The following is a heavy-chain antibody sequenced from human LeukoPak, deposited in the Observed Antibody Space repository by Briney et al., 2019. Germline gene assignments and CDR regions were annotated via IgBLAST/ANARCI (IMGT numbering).Heavy chain of an antibody. J-gene: IGHJ4*02. CDR2: VWYDGSNT. CDR3: AKGYCRGGSCYSGEDYFDY. CDR1: GFTFSDYY. Sequence: GGSLRLSCAASGFTFSDYYMSWIRQAPGKGLEWVAVVWYDGSNTYYADSVKGRFTISRDNSKNTLYLQMNNLRAEDTAVYYCAKGYCRGGSCYSGEDYFDYWGQGTLVTVSS. V-gene: IGHV3-33*06. D-gene: IGHD2-15*01.